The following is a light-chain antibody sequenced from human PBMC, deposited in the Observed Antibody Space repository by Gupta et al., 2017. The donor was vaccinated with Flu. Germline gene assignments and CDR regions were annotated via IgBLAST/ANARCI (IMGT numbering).Light chain of an antibody. CDR3: QQYDNLPLT. V-gene: IGKV1-33*01. CDR2: DAS. CDR1: HDITNY. J-gene: IGKJ4*01. Sequence: PSSLSASVGDRVTITCQASHDITNYLNWYQQKPGEAPHLLIYDASTLRPGVPSRFSGSGSGTDFTFTISSLQPEDFATYYCQQYDNLPLTFGGGTKVELK.